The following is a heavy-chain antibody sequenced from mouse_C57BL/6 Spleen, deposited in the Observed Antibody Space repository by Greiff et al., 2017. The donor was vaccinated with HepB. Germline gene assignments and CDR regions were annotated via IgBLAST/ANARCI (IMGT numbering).Heavy chain of an antibody. CDR2: IYPSDSET. V-gene: IGHV1-61*01. Sequence: VQLQQSGAELVRPGSSVKLSCKASGYTFTSYWMDWVKQRPGQGLEWIGNIYPSDSETHYNQKFKDKATLPVDKSSSTAYMQLSSLKSEDSAVYYCARTRWLLRDYFDYWGQGTTLTVSS. J-gene: IGHJ2*01. D-gene: IGHD2-3*01. CDR1: GYTFTSYW. CDR3: ARTRWLLRDYFDY.